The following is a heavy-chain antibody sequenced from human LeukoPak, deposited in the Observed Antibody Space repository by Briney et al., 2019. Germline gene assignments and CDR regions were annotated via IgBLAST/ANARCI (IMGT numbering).Heavy chain of an antibody. V-gene: IGHV1-2*02. CDR3: ARVKITMIALPPPPLDY. CDR2: INPNSGGT. D-gene: IGHD3-22*01. J-gene: IGHJ4*02. Sequence: ASVKVSCKSSGYTFTGYYMHWVRHAPGQGLEWMGWINPNSGGTNYAQKFQDRVTMTRDTSISTAYMELSRLRSDDKAVYYCARVKITMIALPPPPLDYWGQGTLVTVSS. CDR1: GYTFTGYY.